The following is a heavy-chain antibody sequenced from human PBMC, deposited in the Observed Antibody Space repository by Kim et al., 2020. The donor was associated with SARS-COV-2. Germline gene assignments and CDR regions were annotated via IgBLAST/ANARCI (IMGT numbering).Heavy chain of an antibody. D-gene: IGHD3-10*01. CDR3: AALDTVQVPGGI. Sequence: YVDWVKGRFTMSRDNAKNSLYLKMSSLRTEDTAIYYCAALDTVQVPGGIWGQGTLVTVSS. V-gene: IGHV3-7*01. J-gene: IGHJ4*02.